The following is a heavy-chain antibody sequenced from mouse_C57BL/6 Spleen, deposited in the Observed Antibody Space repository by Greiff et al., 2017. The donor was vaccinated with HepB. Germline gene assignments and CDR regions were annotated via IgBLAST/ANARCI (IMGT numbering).Heavy chain of an antibody. CDR2: INPNNGGT. Sequence: VQLQQSGPELVKPGASVKISCKASGYTFTDYYMNWVKQSHGKSLEWIGDINPNNGGTSYNQKFKGKATLTVDKYSSTAYMELRSLTSEDSAVYYCARNNWYFDYWGQGTTLTVSS. J-gene: IGHJ2*01. CDR3: ARNNWYFDY. V-gene: IGHV1-26*01. CDR1: GYTFTDYY. D-gene: IGHD4-1*01.